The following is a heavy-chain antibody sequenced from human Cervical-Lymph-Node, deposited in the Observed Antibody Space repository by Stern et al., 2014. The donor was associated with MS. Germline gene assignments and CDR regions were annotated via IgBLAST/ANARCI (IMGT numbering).Heavy chain of an antibody. CDR2: RNPNSGNT. J-gene: IGHJ5*02. D-gene: IGHD3-10*01. V-gene: IGHV1-8*01. Sequence: VHLVESGAEVKKPGASVKVSCKASGYTFTSYDINWVRQATGQGLEWMGWRNPNSGNTGYAQKFQGRVTMTRNASISTAYMELSSLRSEDTAVYYCARDCKLRRFGSRGWFDPWGQGTLVTVSS. CDR1: GYTFTSYD. CDR3: ARDCKLRRFGSRGWFDP.